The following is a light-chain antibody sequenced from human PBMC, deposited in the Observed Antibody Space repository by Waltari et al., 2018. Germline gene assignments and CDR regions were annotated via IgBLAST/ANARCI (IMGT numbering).Light chain of an antibody. CDR1: SSNLGSNS. V-gene: IGLV1-47*01. CDR2: RNT. Sequence: QSVLTQPPSASGTPGQRVTISCSGSSSNLGSNSVYWYQQLPGTAPERLIYRNTQRRSGVPDRFSGSKSGTSASLAISGLRSEDEADYYCAAWDDSLSGPWVFGGGTKLTVL. CDR3: AAWDDSLSGPWV. J-gene: IGLJ3*02.